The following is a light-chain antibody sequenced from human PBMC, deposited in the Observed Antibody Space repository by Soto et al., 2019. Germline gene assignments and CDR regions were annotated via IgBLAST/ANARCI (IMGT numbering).Light chain of an antibody. Sequence: EIVLTQSPVTLSLSPGERATLSCRASQSLNSYLAWFQQKPGQAPRLLIYEASNRATGIPARFSGSGSGTDFTLTISSLEPADFAVYYCQQRRDWPLTFGGGTKVEIK. CDR1: QSLNSY. CDR3: QQRRDWPLT. V-gene: IGKV3-11*01. J-gene: IGKJ4*02. CDR2: EAS.